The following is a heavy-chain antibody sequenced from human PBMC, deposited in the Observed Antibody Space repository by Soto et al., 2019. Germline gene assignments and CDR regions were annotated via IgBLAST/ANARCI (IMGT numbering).Heavy chain of an antibody. CDR3: TSTPVAGRGYYCYYIDV. V-gene: IGHV3-15*01. CDR2: IKSKTDGGTT. CDR1: GFTFSNAW. D-gene: IGHD6-19*01. Sequence: GGSLRLSCAASGFTFSNAWMSWVRQAPGKGLEWVGRIKSKTDGGTTDYAAPVKGRFTISRDDSKNTLYLQMNSLKTDDTAVYYCTSTPVAGRGYYCYYIDVWGKGTTVTVSS. J-gene: IGHJ6*03.